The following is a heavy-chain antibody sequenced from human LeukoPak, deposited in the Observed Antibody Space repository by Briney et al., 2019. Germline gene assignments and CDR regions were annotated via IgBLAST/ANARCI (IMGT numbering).Heavy chain of an antibody. D-gene: IGHD6-13*01. J-gene: IGHJ5*02. CDR3: ARDLSSSWLNWFDP. CDR2: ISGGGIST. Sequence: PGGSLRLSCAASGFTFNNYAMSWVRQAPGKGLEWVSTISGGGISTFYTDSVKGRFTISRDNAKNSLYLQMNSLRAEDTAVYYCARDLSSSWLNWFDPWGQGTLVTVSS. V-gene: IGHV3-23*01. CDR1: GFTFNNYA.